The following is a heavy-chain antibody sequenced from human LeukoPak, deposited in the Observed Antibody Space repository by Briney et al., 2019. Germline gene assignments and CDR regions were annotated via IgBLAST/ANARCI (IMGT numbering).Heavy chain of an antibody. CDR1: GGSISSGGYS. J-gene: IGHJ5*02. V-gene: IGHV4-30-2*01. D-gene: IGHD5-18*01. CDR3: ARAVRYSYGGGWFDP. Sequence: PSETLSLTCAVSGGSISSGGYSWRWIRQPPGKGLPWIGYIHHSGSTYYNPSLTRRATIQVDRPKNQLSLQLSSVTAADRAVYDCARAVRYSYGGGWFDPWGQGTLVTVSS. CDR2: IHHSGST.